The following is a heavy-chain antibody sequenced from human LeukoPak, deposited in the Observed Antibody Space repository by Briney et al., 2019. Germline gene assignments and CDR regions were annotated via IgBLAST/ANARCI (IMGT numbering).Heavy chain of an antibody. CDR1: GGSISSSSYY. D-gene: IGHD6-19*01. Sequence: SQTLSLTCTVSGGSISSSSYYWGWIRQPPGKGLEWIGSIYYSGSTYYNPSLKSRVTISVDTSKNQFSLKLSSVTAADTAVYYCARLVGVAVATRLYYFDYWGQGTLVTVSS. V-gene: IGHV4-39*01. CDR2: IYYSGST. J-gene: IGHJ4*02. CDR3: ARLVGVAVATRLYYFDY.